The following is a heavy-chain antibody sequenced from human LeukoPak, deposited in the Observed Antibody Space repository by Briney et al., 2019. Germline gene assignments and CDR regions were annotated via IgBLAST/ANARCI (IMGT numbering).Heavy chain of an antibody. CDR1: GFTFSSYS. CDR2: IRGSGGST. Sequence: GGSLRLSCAASGFTFSSYSMNWVRQAPGKGLEWVSVIRGSGGSTYYADSVKGRFTISRDNSKNTLYLQMNSLRAEDTAVYYCAKDLASGYYVFDYWGQGTLVTVSS. D-gene: IGHD3-22*01. CDR3: AKDLASGYYVFDY. V-gene: IGHV3-23*01. J-gene: IGHJ4*02.